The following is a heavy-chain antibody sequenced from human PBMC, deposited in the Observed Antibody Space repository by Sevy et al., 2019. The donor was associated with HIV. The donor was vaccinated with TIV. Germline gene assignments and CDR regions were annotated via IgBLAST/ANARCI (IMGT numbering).Heavy chain of an antibody. CDR1: GFTFSKYS. D-gene: IGHD2-8*01. J-gene: IGHJ4*02. CDR2: FSFGCGKI. Sequence: GGSLRLSCAASGFTFSKYSMSWIRQTPGKGLEWVSTFSFGCGKINYADSVKGRLTISRDDSRNTSYLQMNSLRAEDTAIYYCAREGCTKPHDYWGQGTVVTVSS. V-gene: IGHV3-23*01. CDR3: AREGCTKPHDY.